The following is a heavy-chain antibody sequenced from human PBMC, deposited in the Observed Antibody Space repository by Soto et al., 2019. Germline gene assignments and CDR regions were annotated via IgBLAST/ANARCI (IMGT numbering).Heavy chain of an antibody. CDR3: ARNRPYYDFWSGWRSVGRYYYYYYGMDV. J-gene: IGHJ6*02. D-gene: IGHD3-3*01. Sequence: QVQLVESGGGVVQPGRSLRLSCAASGFTFSSYAMHWVRQAPGKGLEWVAVISNDGSNKYYADSVKGRFTISRDNSKNTLYLQMNSLRAEDTAVYYCARNRPYYDFWSGWRSVGRYYYYYYGMDVWGQGTTVTVSS. CDR1: GFTFSSYA. CDR2: ISNDGSNK. V-gene: IGHV3-30-3*01.